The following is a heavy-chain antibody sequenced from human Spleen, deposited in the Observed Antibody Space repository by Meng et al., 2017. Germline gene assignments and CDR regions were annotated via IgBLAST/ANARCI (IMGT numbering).Heavy chain of an antibody. J-gene: IGHJ5*02. D-gene: IGHD6-13*01. CDR2: INNDGGSR. V-gene: IGHV3-74*02. Sequence: VQLVESGGGLVQPGGSLRLSCAASGFTFSDHYMDCVSRINNDGGSRNYADSVKGRFTIARDNAKNTLYLQMNSLRAEDTAVYYCARGGIATTGTSAWGQGTLVTVSS. CDR1: GFTFSDHY. CDR3: ARGGIATTGTSA.